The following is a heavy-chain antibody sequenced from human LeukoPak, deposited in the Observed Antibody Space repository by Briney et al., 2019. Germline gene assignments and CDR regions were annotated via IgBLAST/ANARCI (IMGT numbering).Heavy chain of an antibody. D-gene: IGHD3-9*01. Sequence: SVKVSCKASGGTFSSYAISWVRQAPGQGIEWMGGIIPIFGTANYAQKFQGRVTITADKSTSTAYMELSSLRSEDTAVYYCARSGVGSDLNGRTDWLLHYFDYWGQGTLVTVSS. J-gene: IGHJ4*02. CDR1: GGTFSSYA. V-gene: IGHV1-69*06. CDR2: IIPIFGTA. CDR3: ARSGVGSDLNGRTDWLLHYFDY.